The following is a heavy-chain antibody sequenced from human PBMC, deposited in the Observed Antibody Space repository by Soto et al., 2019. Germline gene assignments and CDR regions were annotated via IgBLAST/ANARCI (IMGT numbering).Heavy chain of an antibody. CDR3: AKDEVRTPSLYAMDV. V-gene: IGHV3-30*18. CDR2: ISYDGSNR. J-gene: IGHJ6*02. CDR1: GFTFSTYV. D-gene: IGHD3-10*01. Sequence: GGSLRLSCAASGFTFSTYVMHWVRQAPGKGLEWVALISYDGSNRNSADSVNGRFTISRDNSKNTLYLQMNSLRVEDTAVYYCAKDEVRTPSLYAMDVWGQGTTVTVSS.